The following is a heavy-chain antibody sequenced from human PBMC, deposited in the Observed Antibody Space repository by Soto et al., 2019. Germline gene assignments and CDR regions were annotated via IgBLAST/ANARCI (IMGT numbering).Heavy chain of an antibody. CDR3: ARKSSWSPNYYYYYYMDV. Sequence: PSQTLPLPCTVSRGSIRSYYWSWIRQPPGKGLEWIGYIYYSGSTTYNPSLKSRVTISVDTSKNQFSLKLSSVTAADTAVYYCARKSSWSPNYYYYYYMDVWGKGTRVTVSS. V-gene: IGHV4-59*08. D-gene: IGHD6-13*01. CDR1: RGSIRSYY. J-gene: IGHJ6*03. CDR2: IYYSGST.